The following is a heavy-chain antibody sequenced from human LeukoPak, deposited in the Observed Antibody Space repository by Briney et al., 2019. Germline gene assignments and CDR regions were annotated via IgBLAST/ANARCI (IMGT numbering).Heavy chain of an antibody. CDR3: ASGDVVVPAALSY. Sequence: GGSLRLSCAASGFTVRSNYMSWVRQAPGKGLEWVSVIYSGGSTYYADSVKGRFTISRDNSKNTLYLQMNSLRAEDTAVYYCASGDVVVPAALSYWGQGTLVTVSS. CDR1: GFTVRSNY. D-gene: IGHD2-2*01. J-gene: IGHJ4*02. V-gene: IGHV3-53*01. CDR2: IYSGGST.